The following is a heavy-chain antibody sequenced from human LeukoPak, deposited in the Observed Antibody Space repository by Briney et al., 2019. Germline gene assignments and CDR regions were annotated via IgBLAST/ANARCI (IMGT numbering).Heavy chain of an antibody. Sequence: GGSLRLSCAAPGFTFSSSAMSWVRQAPGKGLEWVSVISGSGGSTYYADSVKGRFTISRDNSKNTLYLQMNSLRAEDTAVYYCANQLRAFGSDSWGQGTLVTVSS. CDR3: ANQLRAFGSDS. CDR1: GFTFSSSA. V-gene: IGHV3-23*01. D-gene: IGHD2-2*01. J-gene: IGHJ4*02. CDR2: ISGSGGST.